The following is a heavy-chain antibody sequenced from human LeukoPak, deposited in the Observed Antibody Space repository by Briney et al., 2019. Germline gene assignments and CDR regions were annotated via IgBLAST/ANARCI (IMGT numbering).Heavy chain of an antibody. CDR3: ALTYSSSWYNWFDP. D-gene: IGHD6-13*01. V-gene: IGHV1-18*01. J-gene: IGHJ5*02. CDR1: GYTFTSYG. CDR2: IGAYNGNT. Sequence: ASVKVSCKASGYTFTSYGISWVRQAPGQGLEWMGWIGAYNGNTNYAQKLQGRVTMTTDTSTSTAYMELRSLRSDDTAVYYCALTYSSSWYNWFDPWGQGTLVTVSS.